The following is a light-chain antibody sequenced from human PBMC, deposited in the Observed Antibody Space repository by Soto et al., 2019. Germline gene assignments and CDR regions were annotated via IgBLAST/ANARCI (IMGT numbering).Light chain of an antibody. CDR3: QQYNSYSWT. Sequence: EIQMTQSPSTLSASVGERVTINCRASQSISSWLAWYQQKPGKAPKLLIYKASSLESGVPSRFSGSGSGTEFTLTISSLQPDDFATYYCQQYNSYSWTFGQGTKVDIK. CDR2: KAS. V-gene: IGKV1-5*03. J-gene: IGKJ1*01. CDR1: QSISSW.